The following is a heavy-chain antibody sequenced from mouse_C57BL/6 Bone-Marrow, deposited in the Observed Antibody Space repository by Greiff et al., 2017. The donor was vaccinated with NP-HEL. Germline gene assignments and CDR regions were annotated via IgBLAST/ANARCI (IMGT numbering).Heavy chain of an antibody. CDR3: VRLARGAY. J-gene: IGHJ3*01. V-gene: IGHV10-1*01. CDR1: GFSFNTYA. Sequence: EVHLVESGGGLVQPKGSLKLSCAASGFSFNTYAMNWVRQAPGKGLEWVARIRSKSNNYATYYADSVKDRFTISRDDSESMLYLQMNNMKTEDTAMYYCVRLARGAYWGQGTLVTVSA. D-gene: IGHD6-1*01. CDR2: IRSKSNNYAT.